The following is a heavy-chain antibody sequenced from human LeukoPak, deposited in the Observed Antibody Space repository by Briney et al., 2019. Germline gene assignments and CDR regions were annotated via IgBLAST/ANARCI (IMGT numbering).Heavy chain of an antibody. V-gene: IGHV4-61*02. CDR2: IYTSGST. CDR1: GGSISSGSYY. Sequence: SQTLSLTCTVSGGSISSGSYYWSWIRQPAGKGLEWIGRIYTSGSTNYNPSLKSRVTISVDTSKNQFSLKLSSVTAADTAVYYCARHVSGTSGWYVDYWGQGTLVTVSS. CDR3: ARHVSGTSGWYVDY. D-gene: IGHD6-19*01. J-gene: IGHJ4*02.